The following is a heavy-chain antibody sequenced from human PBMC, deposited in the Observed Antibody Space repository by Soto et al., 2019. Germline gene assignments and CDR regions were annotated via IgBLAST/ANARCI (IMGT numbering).Heavy chain of an antibody. D-gene: IGHD3-16*02. CDR2: ISNNDDTE. V-gene: IGHV3-23*01. Sequence: GGSLRLSCAASGFTFSTYAMTWVRQAAEKGLEWVESISNNDDTENYADYVKGRLTISRGNSENTMYLQMNGLRADVTVFFFCAKSRVFIGAIVTLLDSWGQGTQVTVS. CDR3: AKSRVFIGAIVTLLDS. CDR1: GFTFSTYA. J-gene: IGHJ4*02.